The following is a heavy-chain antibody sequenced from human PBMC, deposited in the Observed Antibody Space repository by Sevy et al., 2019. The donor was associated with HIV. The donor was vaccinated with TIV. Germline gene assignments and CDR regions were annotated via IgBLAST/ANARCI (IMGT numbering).Heavy chain of an antibody. CDR3: AKNHYELVSYFEH. CDR2: ISGSGGTK. V-gene: IGHV3-23*01. Sequence: GGSLRLSCSTSRVSFTNPAMSWLRQAPGKGLEWVASISGSGGTKYYAGSVRGRFSISREDSEDTVYLQMSSLRAEDTAVYYCAKNHYELVSYFEHWGQGTLVTVSS. D-gene: IGHD3-22*01. J-gene: IGHJ1*01. CDR1: RVSFTNPA.